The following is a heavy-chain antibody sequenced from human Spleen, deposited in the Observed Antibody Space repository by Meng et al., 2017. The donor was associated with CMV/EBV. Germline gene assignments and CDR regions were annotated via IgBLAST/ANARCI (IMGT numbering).Heavy chain of an antibody. J-gene: IGHJ6*02. CDR3: ARTFSSSWRVGYGMDV. D-gene: IGHD6-13*01. CDR1: GGTFSSYT. CDR2: IIPILGIA. Sequence: SVKVSCKASGGTFSSYTISWVRQAPGQGLEWMGGIIPILGIANYAQKFQGRVTISVDKSTSTAYMELSSLRSEDTAVYYCARTFSSSWRVGYGMDVWGQGTTVTVSS. V-gene: IGHV1-69*10.